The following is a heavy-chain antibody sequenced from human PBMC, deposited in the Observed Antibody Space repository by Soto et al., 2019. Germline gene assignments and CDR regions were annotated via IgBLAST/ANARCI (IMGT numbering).Heavy chain of an antibody. V-gene: IGHV3-74*01. J-gene: IGHJ4*02. Sequence: PGGSLRLSCAASGFTFSSYWMHWVRQAPGKGLVWVSRINSDGSSTSYADSVKGRFTISRDNAKNTLYLQMNSLRAEDTAVYYCARAPRGLYGSGSFHLDYWGQGTLVTVSS. CDR3: ARAPRGLYGSGSFHLDY. D-gene: IGHD3-10*01. CDR1: GFTFSSYW. CDR2: INSDGSST.